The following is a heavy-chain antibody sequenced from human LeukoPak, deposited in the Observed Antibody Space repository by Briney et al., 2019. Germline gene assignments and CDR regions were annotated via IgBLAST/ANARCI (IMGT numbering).Heavy chain of an antibody. J-gene: IGHJ4*02. V-gene: IGHV1-18*01. CDR1: LCTFTSYE. CDR2: ISAYNGNT. CDR3: ARDPNYYGSGSYYNIAFFVL. Sequence: CASVPVSYKPSLCTFTSYEKIWLRQAPGQGLEWMGWISAYNGNTNYAQKLQRRVTMTTDTSTSTAYMELRSLRSDDTAVYYCARDPNYYGSGSYYNIAFFVLWGQGTLVTVSS. D-gene: IGHD3-10*01.